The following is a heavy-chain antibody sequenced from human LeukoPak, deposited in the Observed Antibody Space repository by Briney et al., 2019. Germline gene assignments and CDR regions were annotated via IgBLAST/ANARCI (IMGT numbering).Heavy chain of an antibody. CDR1: GFTFSSYW. V-gene: IGHV3-7*01. CDR2: IKQDASET. J-gene: IGHJ4*02. D-gene: IGHD1-14*01. CDR3: ARGSSNTGSAY. Sequence: GGSLRLSCAASGFTFSSYWMSWVRQAPGKGLEWVANIKQDASETYYVDSVKGRFTISRDNAKNSLYLQMNSLRADDTAIYFCARGSSNTGSAYWGQGTLVTVSS.